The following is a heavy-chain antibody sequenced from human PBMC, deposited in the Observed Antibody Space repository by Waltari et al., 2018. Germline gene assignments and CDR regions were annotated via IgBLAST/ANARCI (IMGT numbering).Heavy chain of an antibody. Sequence: QVQLVESGGGVVQPGRSRRLSCPASGFTFSRHAMYWVRQAPGEGLQCVAVISSDGSGKYYADSVKGRFTVSRDNSMNIVSLHIDSLRVDDTAVYYCAREMALDSHAYDFWGQGTLVTVSS. CDR3: AREMALDSHAYDF. V-gene: IGHV3-30-3*01. D-gene: IGHD2-8*01. CDR1: GFTFSRHA. J-gene: IGHJ4*02. CDR2: ISSDGSGK.